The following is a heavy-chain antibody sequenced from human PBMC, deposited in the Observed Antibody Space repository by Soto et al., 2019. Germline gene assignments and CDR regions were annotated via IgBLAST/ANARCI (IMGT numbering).Heavy chain of an antibody. D-gene: IGHD6-13*01. V-gene: IGHV4-30-4*01. J-gene: IGHJ3*02. CDR3: ARGLLYGSSWYVNGAFDI. CDR1: GGSISSGDYY. Sequence: SETLSLTCTVSGGSISSGDYYWSWIRQPPGKGLEWIGYIYYSGSTYYNPSLKSRVTISVDTSKNQFSLKLSSVTAADTAVYYCARGLLYGSSWYVNGAFDIWGQGTMVTVSS. CDR2: IYYSGST.